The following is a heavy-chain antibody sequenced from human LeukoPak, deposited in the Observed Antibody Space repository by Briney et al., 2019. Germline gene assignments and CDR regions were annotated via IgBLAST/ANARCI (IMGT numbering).Heavy chain of an antibody. CDR3: ARVIGGYGDAFDI. Sequence: GGSLSLSCAASGFTFCSYGTHWDRQAPGKGLEWVSAIGTAGDTYYPGYVKGRFTISRENAKNSLYLQMNSLGAGDTAVYYCARVIGGYGDAFDIWGQGTMVTVSS. V-gene: IGHV3-13*04. CDR1: GFTFCSYG. J-gene: IGHJ3*02. D-gene: IGHD6-25*01. CDR2: IGTAGDT.